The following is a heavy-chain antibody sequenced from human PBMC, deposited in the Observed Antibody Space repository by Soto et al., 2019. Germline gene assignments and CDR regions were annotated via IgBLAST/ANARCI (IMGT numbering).Heavy chain of an antibody. CDR1: GDTFSSYW. D-gene: IGHD2-21*01. V-gene: IGHV5-51*01. Sequence: PGQSLKISCQGSGDTFSSYWIGWVRQMPGKGLEWMGIMFLGGSDTRYSPSFQGRVNISADKSIRTAYLQWSSLEASDTAMYYCARIRKNCGGERYALEYLGPGTLVTVSS. CDR3: ARIRKNCGGERYALEY. J-gene: IGHJ4*02. CDR2: MFLGGSDT.